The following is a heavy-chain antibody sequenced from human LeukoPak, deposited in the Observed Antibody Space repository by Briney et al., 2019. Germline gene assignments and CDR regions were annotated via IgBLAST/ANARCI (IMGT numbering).Heavy chain of an antibody. Sequence: SETLSLTCTVSGGSISSYYWSWIRQPPGKGLEWIGYIYYSGSTNYNPSLKSRVTMSVDTSKNQFSLKLSSVIAADTAVYYCARTGSWYYYFDYWGQGALVTVSS. V-gene: IGHV4-59*08. CDR2: IYYSGST. D-gene: IGHD6-13*01. CDR3: ARTGSWYYYFDY. CDR1: GGSISSYY. J-gene: IGHJ4*02.